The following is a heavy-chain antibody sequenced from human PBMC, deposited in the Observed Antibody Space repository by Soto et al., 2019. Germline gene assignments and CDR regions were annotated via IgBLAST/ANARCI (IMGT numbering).Heavy chain of an antibody. CDR1: GFSFGDYV. CDR3: AKGRSVSWNGSPPPNWFNP. CDR2: IGGRDGST. J-gene: IGHJ5*02. D-gene: IGHD1-1*01. Sequence: EVQLLESGGGVVRPGGSLRLSCAASGFSFGDYVMNWVRQGQGKGLEWVSSIGGRDGSTYYADSVKGRFTISRDNSKNTVFLQMEGLRGEDTAVYYCAKGRSVSWNGSPPPNWFNPWGQGTQVIVSS. V-gene: IGHV3-23*01.